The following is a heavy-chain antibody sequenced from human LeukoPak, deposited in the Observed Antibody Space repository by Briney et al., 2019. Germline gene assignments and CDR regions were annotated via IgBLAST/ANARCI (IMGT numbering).Heavy chain of an antibody. CDR3: ARDYGDYFCYFDY. Sequence: GGSLRLSCVASGFTFSSYSMNWVRQAPGKGLEWVSSIDTSSSYIYYADSVKGRFTISRDNAKNSLYLQMNSLRAEDTAVYYCARDYGDYFCYFDYWGQGNLVTVSS. J-gene: IGHJ4*02. CDR2: IDTSSSYI. V-gene: IGHV3-21*01. CDR1: GFTFSSYS. D-gene: IGHD4-17*01.